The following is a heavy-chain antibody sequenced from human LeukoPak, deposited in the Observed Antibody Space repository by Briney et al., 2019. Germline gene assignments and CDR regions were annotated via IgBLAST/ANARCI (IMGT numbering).Heavy chain of an antibody. V-gene: IGHV1-2*02. Sequence: ASVKVSCKASGYTFTSYGISWVRQAPGQGLEWMGWINPNSGGTNYAQKFQGRVTMTRDTSISTAYMELSGLRSDDTAVYYCARDNGYYYYGSGSYFDPWGQGTLVTVSS. CDR3: ARDNGYYYYGSGSYFDP. J-gene: IGHJ5*02. D-gene: IGHD3-10*01. CDR2: INPNSGGT. CDR1: GYTFTSYG.